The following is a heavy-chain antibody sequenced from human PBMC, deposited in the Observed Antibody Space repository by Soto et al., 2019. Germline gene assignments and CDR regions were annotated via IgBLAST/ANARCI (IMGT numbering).Heavy chain of an antibody. D-gene: IGHD3-3*01. J-gene: IGHJ6*02. V-gene: IGHV1-69*13. Sequence: ASVKVSCKASGGTFSSYAISWVRQAPGQGLEWMGGIIPIFGTANYAQKFQGRVTITADESTSTAYMELSSLRSEDTAVYYCASPIPDFWSGPFAKYYYYGMDVWGQGTTVTVSS. CDR2: IIPIFGTA. CDR3: ASPIPDFWSGPFAKYYYYGMDV. CDR1: GGTFSSYA.